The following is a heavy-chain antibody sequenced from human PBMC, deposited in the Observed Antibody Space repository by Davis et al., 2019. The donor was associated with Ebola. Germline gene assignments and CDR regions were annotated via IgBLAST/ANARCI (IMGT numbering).Heavy chain of an antibody. J-gene: IGHJ6*02. V-gene: IGHV1-3*01. Sequence: ASVKVSCKASGYTFTSYAMHWVRQAPGQRLEWMGWINAGNGNTKYSQKFQGRVTITRDTSASTAYMELSSLRSEDTAVYYCARGGGTRVLVPAAIELYYYGMDVWGQGTTVTVSS. CDR1: GYTFTSYA. CDR3: ARGGGTRVLVPAAIELYYYGMDV. CDR2: INAGNGNT. D-gene: IGHD2-2*02.